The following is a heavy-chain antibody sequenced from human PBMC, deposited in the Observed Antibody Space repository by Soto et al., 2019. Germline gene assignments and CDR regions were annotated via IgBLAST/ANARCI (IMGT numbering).Heavy chain of an antibody. Sequence: PGGSLRLSCAASGFTFSSYDMHWVRQATGKGLEWVSAIGTAGDTYYPGSVKGRFTISRENAKNSLYLQMNSLRAEDTAVYYCARGGYCSSTSCYTVYYYYGMDVWGQGTTVTVSS. CDR1: GFTFSSYD. D-gene: IGHD2-2*02. V-gene: IGHV3-13*01. J-gene: IGHJ6*02. CDR2: IGTAGDT. CDR3: ARGGYCSSTSCYTVYYYYGMDV.